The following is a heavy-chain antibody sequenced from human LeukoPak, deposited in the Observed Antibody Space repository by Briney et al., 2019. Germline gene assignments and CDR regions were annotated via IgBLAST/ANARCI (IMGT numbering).Heavy chain of an antibody. Sequence: GRSLRLSCAASGFTFSSYGMHWVRQAPGKGLEWVAVIWYDGSNKYYADSVKGRFTISRDNSKNTLYLQMNSPRAEDTAVYYCARDASTSSSLDYWGQGTLVTVSS. J-gene: IGHJ4*02. CDR3: ARDASTSSSLDY. V-gene: IGHV3-33*01. CDR1: GFTFSSYG. CDR2: IWYDGSNK. D-gene: IGHD4-11*01.